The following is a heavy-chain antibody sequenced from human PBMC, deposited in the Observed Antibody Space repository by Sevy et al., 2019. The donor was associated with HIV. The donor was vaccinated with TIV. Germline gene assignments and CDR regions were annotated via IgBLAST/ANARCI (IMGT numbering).Heavy chain of an antibody. CDR2: ISGSGGST. Sequence: GGSLRLSCAASGFTFSSYAMSWVRQAPGKGLEWVSAISGSGGSTYYADSAKGRFTISRDNAKNSLYLQMNSLRDEDTAVYYCAREAYYYDSREENWFDPWGQRTLVTVSS. CDR3: AREAYYYDSREENWFDP. V-gene: IGHV3-23*01. J-gene: IGHJ5*02. CDR1: GFTFSSYA. D-gene: IGHD3-22*01.